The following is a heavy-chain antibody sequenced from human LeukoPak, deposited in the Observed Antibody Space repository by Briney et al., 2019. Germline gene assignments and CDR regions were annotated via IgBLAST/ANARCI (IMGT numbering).Heavy chain of an antibody. V-gene: IGHV1-69*06. J-gene: IGHJ3*02. CDR3: ASRRDGYNEDAFDI. D-gene: IGHD5-24*01. CDR2: IIPIFGTA. Sequence: ASVKVSCKASGYTFTIYDINWVRQATGQGLEWMGGIIPIFGTANYAQKFQGRVTITADKSTSTAYMELSSLRSEDTAVYYCASRRDGYNEDAFDIWGQGTMVTVSS. CDR1: GYTFTIYD.